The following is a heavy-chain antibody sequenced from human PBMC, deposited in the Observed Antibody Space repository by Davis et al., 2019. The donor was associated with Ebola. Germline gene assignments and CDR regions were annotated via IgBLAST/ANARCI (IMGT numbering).Heavy chain of an antibody. Sequence: PGGSLRLSCAASGFTFSSYAMHWVRQAPGKGLEWVAVISYDGSNKYYADSVKGRFTISRDNSKNTLYLQMNSLRAEDTAVYYCARDGGSSSSFFYYYYGMDVWGQGTTVTVSS. CDR1: GFTFSSYA. CDR3: ARDGGSSSSFFYYYYGMDV. D-gene: IGHD6-6*01. V-gene: IGHV3-30-3*01. J-gene: IGHJ6*02. CDR2: ISYDGSNK.